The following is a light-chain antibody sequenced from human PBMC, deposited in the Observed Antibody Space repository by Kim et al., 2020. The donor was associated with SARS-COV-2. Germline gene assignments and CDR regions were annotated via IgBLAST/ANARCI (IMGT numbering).Light chain of an antibody. Sequence: SSELTQDPAVSVALGQTVWITCQGDSLRSYYASWYQQKPGQAPVLVIYHKNNRPSGIPDRFSGSNSGNTASLTITGAQAEDEGDYYCSSRDSSGNHPVVF. J-gene: IGLJ1*01. CDR3: SSRDSSGNHPVV. V-gene: IGLV3-19*01. CDR2: HKN. CDR1: SLRSYY.